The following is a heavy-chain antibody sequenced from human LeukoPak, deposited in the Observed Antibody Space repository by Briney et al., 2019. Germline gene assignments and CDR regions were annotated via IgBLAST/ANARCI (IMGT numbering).Heavy chain of an antibody. CDR1: GGSISSYY. CDR3: ARESLGATLYHFDY. CDR2: IYYSGST. V-gene: IGHV4-59*01. Sequence: SETLSLTCTVSGGSISSYYWSWIRQPPGKGLEWIGYIYYSGSTNYNPSLKSRVTISVDTSKNQFSLKLSSVTAADTAVYYCARESLGATLYHFDYWRQATLLTLPS. D-gene: IGHD2/OR15-2a*01. J-gene: IGHJ4*02.